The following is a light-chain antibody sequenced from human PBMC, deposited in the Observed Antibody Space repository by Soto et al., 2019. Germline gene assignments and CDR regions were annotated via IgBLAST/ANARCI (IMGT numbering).Light chain of an antibody. J-gene: IGKJ2*01. V-gene: IGKV1-39*01. CDR3: QQGYSTPPP. Sequence: DIQMTQSPSSLSASVGDRVTITCRASQSINTYLNWSPQKPGKAPNLLIYGIFSLQSRVPSRCSGSGSGTEFTLNIRSLQHEDFAMYCCQQGYSTPPPFGQANKWEI. CDR1: QSINTY. CDR2: GIF.